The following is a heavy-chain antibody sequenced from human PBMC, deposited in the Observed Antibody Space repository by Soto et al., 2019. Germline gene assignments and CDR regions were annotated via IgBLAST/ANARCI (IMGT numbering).Heavy chain of an antibody. J-gene: IGHJ5*02. CDR1: GGSFSGYY. CDR3: ARGEPLYDFWSGYPNWFDP. V-gene: IGHV4-34*01. Sequence: SETLSLTCAVYGGSFSGYYWSWIRQPPGKGLEWIGEINHSGSTNYNPSLKSRVTISVDTSKNQFSLKLSSVTAADTAVYYCARGEPLYDFWSGYPNWFDPWGQGTLVTVS. D-gene: IGHD3-3*01. CDR2: INHSGST.